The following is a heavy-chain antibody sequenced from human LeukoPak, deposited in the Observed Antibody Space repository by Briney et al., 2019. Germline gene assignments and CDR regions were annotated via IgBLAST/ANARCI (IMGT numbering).Heavy chain of an antibody. J-gene: IGHJ4*02. D-gene: IGHD3-10*01. V-gene: IGHV3-23*01. CDR3: AKLGNFASGSYSD. Sequence: GGSLRLSCAASGFTFSSYSMNWVRQAPGKGLEWLSTISDSAGSTYYADSVKGRFTISRDNSKNTLYLHMNSLRAEDTAVYYCAKLGNFASGSYSDWGQGTLVTVSS. CDR1: GFTFSSYS. CDR2: ISDSAGST.